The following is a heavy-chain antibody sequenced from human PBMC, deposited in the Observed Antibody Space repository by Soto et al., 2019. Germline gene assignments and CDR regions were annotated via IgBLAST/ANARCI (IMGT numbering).Heavy chain of an antibody. CDR3: ARGVYSGSGLIWLDP. CDR2: IYYSGTT. Sequence: QVQLQESGPGLVKPSQTLSLTCTVSAGSISSGAYYWSWIRQHPGKGLEWIGYIYYSGTTYYNPSVQSRLTMAVDTSENQLSLKLSSLTAADTAVYYCARGVYSGSGLIWLDPWGPGTLVTVSS. J-gene: IGHJ5*02. D-gene: IGHD3-10*01. V-gene: IGHV4-31*03. CDR1: AGSISSGAYY.